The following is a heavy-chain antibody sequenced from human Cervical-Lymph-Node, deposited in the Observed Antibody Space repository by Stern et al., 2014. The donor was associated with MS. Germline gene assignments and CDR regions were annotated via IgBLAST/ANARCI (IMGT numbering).Heavy chain of an antibody. CDR3: SRGDYDGGTGFYHYAMDV. J-gene: IGHJ6*02. Sequence: VQLEESGAEVKKPGSSVKVSCKASGGTFNIYAFSWVRQAPGQGLEWMGGIIPMSGTHAYAQRFQCRVTITADASTGAASMDVSKLRFEDTAVYFCSRGDYDGGTGFYHYAMDVWGQGTTVTVSS. CDR2: IIPMSGTH. V-gene: IGHV1-69*01. D-gene: IGHD3-10*01. CDR1: GGTFNIYA.